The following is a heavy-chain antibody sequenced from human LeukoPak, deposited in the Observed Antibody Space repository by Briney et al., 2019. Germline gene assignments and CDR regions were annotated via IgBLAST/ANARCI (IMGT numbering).Heavy chain of an antibody. CDR2: VNPNSGVT. V-gene: IGHV1-2*06. D-gene: IGHD3-22*01. J-gene: IGHJ4*02. CDR3: ARSYYYDSSEVDY. CDR1: GYTFTGYY. Sequence: ASVKVSCKASGYTFTGYYMHWVRQAPGQGLEWMGRVNPNSGVTNYAQKVQGRVTMTRDTSISTAYMELSRLRSDDTAVYYCARSYYYDSSEVDYWGQGTLVTVSS.